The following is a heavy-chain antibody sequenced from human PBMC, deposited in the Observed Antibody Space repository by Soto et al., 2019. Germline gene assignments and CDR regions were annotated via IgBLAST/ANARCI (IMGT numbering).Heavy chain of an antibody. CDR2: INAGNGNT. Sequence: ASVKVSCKASGYTFTSYAMHWVRQAPGQRLEWMGWINAGNGNTKYSQKCQGRVTITRDTSASTAYMELSSLRSEDTAVYYCARVLMSVAATPLDYWGQGTLVTVSS. D-gene: IGHD2-15*01. J-gene: IGHJ4*02. CDR3: ARVLMSVAATPLDY. V-gene: IGHV1-3*01. CDR1: GYTFTSYA.